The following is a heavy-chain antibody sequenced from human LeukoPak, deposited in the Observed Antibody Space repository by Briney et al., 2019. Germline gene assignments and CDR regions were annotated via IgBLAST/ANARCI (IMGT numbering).Heavy chain of an antibody. CDR3: AKEESRSFYDSSGYSFYHYGMDV. J-gene: IGHJ6*02. V-gene: IGHV1-69*13. CDR2: IVPIFGTA. CDR1: GYTFTSYG. Sequence: SVKVSCKASGYTFTSYGISWVRQAPGQGLEWMGGIVPIFGTANYAQKFQGRVTITADESTNTACMELSSLRSEDTAVYYCAKEESRSFYDSSGYSFYHYGMDVWGQGTTVTVSS. D-gene: IGHD3-22*01.